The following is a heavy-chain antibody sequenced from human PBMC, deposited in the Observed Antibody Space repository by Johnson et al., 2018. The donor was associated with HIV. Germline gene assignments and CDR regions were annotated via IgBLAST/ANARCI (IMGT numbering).Heavy chain of an antibody. CDR1: GFIFNNAW. Sequence: QVQLVESGGGLVQPGGSLRLSCAASGFIFNNAWMTWFRQAPGKGLEWVAFIRYDGSNKYYADSVKGRFTISRDNSKNTLYLHMNSLRADDTAVYYCAIGRGEFPRHAFDIWGQGTMVTVSS. CDR3: AIGRGEFPRHAFDI. CDR2: IRYDGSNK. D-gene: IGHD3-10*01. J-gene: IGHJ3*02. V-gene: IGHV3-30*02.